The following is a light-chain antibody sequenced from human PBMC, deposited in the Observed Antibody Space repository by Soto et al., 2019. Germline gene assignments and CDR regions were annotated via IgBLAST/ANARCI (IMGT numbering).Light chain of an antibody. V-gene: IGKV3-20*01. CDR3: QQYDSSPKT. Sequence: ETVLTQSPGTLYFSPGERATLSCRASQSVSSSYLAWYQQKPGQAPRLLIYGASSRATGIPDRFSGSGSGTDFTLTISRLEPEDFAVYYCQQYDSSPKTFGQGTKVDNK. CDR1: QSVSSSY. CDR2: GAS. J-gene: IGKJ1*01.